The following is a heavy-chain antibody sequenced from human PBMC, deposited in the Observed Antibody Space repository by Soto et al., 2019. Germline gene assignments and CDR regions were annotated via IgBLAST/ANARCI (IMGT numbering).Heavy chain of an antibody. Sequence: PSETLSLTCAVSGYSISSGYYWGWIRQPPGKGLEWIGSIYRSGSTYYNPSLKSRVTISVDTSKNQFSLKLSSVTAADTAVYSCARAYYHEVAGWFDPWGPGTLVPVSS. CDR1: GYSISSGYY. CDR2: IYRSGST. J-gene: IGHJ5*02. V-gene: IGHV4-38-2*01. D-gene: IGHD3-22*01. CDR3: ARAYYHEVAGWFDP.